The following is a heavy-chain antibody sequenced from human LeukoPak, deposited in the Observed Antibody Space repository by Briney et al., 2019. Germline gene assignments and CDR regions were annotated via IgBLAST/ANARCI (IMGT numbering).Heavy chain of an antibody. CDR2: IIPIFGTA. CDR1: GGTFSSYA. D-gene: IGHD3-22*01. CDR3: TRDKLDYYDSSGYYSFDY. Sequence: SVKVSCKASGGTFSSYAISWVRQAPGQGLEWMGGIIPIFGTANYAQKFQGRVTITTDESTGTAYMELSSLRSEDAAVYYCTRDKLDYYDSSGYYSFDYWGQGTLVTVSS. V-gene: IGHV1-69*05. J-gene: IGHJ4*02.